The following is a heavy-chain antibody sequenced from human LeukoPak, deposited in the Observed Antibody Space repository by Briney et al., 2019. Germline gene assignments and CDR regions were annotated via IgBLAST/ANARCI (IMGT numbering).Heavy chain of an antibody. V-gene: IGHV1-2*04. D-gene: IGHD2-15*01. CDR3: ARLSGRDCSGGSCYSRAFDY. J-gene: IGHJ4*02. Sequence: ASVKVSCKASGYTFTGYYMHWVRQATGQGLEWMGWINPNSGCTNYAQKFQGWVTMTRDTSISTAYMELSRLRSDDTAVYYCARLSGRDCSGGSCYSRAFDYWGQGTLVAVSS. CDR2: INPNSGCT. CDR1: GYTFTGYY.